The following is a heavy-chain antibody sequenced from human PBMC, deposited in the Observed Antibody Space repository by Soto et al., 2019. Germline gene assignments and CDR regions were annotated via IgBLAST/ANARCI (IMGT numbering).Heavy chain of an antibody. V-gene: IGHV2-5*02. CDR2: IYWDDSK. D-gene: IGHD4-17*01. CDR3: AKKGGGDYVLGY. Sequence: QITLKESGPTLVKPTQTLTLTCTFSGFSLSTNGVGVGCIRQPPGKALEWLALIYWDDSKHYSPSLKIRLTITKDTSRNQVVLTMTNMYPVYTATYYRAKKGGGDYVLGYWGQGTLVTVSS. J-gene: IGHJ1*01. CDR1: GFSLSTNGVG.